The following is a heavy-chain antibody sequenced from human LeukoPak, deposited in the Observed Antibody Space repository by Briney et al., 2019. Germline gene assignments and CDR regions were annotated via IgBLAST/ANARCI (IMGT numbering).Heavy chain of an antibody. CDR3: ATGWYCTNGVCYTLSDYYGMDV. CDR2: INPSGCST. V-gene: IGHV1-46*01. J-gene: IGHJ6*02. D-gene: IGHD2-8*01. CDR1: GYTFTSYY. Sequence: ASVKVSCKASGYTFTSYYMHWVRQAPGQGLEWMGIINPSGCSTSYAQKFQGRVTMTRDTSTSTVYMELSSLRSEDTAVYYCATGWYCTNGVCYTLSDYYGMDVWGQGTTVTVSS.